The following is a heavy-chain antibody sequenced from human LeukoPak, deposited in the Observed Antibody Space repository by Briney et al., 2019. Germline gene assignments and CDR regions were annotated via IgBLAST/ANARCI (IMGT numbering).Heavy chain of an antibody. Sequence: SQTLSLTCAISGDSVSSNSAAWNWIRQSPSRGLEWLERTYYRSKWYNDYAVSVKSRITINPDTSKNQFSLQLNSVTPEDTAVYYCARDREAAAGRYYCYGMDVWGQGTTVTVSS. V-gene: IGHV6-1*01. D-gene: IGHD6-13*01. J-gene: IGHJ6*02. CDR2: TYYRSKWYN. CDR1: GDSVSSNSAA. CDR3: ARDREAAAGRYYCYGMDV.